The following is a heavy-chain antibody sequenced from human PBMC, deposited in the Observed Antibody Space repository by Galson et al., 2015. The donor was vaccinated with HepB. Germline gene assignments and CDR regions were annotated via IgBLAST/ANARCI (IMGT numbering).Heavy chain of an antibody. CDR3: AATYYYDSSGYWFDAFDI. CDR1: GFTFSSYG. CDR2: IWYDGSSK. D-gene: IGHD3-22*01. J-gene: IGHJ3*02. V-gene: IGHV3-33*01. Sequence: SLRLSCAASGFTFSSYGMHWVRQAPGKGLEWVAVIWYDGSSKYYADSVKGRFTISRDNSKNTLYLQMNSLRAEDTAVYYCAATYYYDSSGYWFDAFDIWGQGTMVTVSS.